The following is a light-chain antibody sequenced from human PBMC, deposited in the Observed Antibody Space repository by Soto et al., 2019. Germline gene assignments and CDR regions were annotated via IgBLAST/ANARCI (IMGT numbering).Light chain of an antibody. J-gene: IGKJ1*01. CDR3: IQGTHGPWT. CDR2: KVS. Sequence: DVVMTQSPLSLPVTLGQPASISCRSSQSLIHSDGDTYLNWFQQRPGQSPRRLIYKVSDRDSGGPDRFSGSGSGTDFTLKISRVEAEDVGVYYCIQGTHGPWTFGQGTEVEIK. CDR1: QSLIHSDGDTY. V-gene: IGKV2-30*02.